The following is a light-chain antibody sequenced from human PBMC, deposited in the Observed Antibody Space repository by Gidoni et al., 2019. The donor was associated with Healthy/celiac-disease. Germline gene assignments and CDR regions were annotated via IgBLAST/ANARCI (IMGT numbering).Light chain of an antibody. Sequence: QSVLTQPPSASAAPGQRVTISCTGSSSNIGAGYDVHWYQQLPGTAPKLLIYGNSNRPSGVPDRFSGSKSGTSASLAITGLQAEDEADYYCQSYDSSRSGVVFGGGTKLTVL. J-gene: IGLJ2*01. CDR1: SSNIGAGYD. V-gene: IGLV1-40*01. CDR3: QSYDSSRSGVV. CDR2: GNS.